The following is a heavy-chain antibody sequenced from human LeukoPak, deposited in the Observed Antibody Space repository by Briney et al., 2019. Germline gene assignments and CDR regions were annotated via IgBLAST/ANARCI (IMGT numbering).Heavy chain of an antibody. Sequence: HPGGSLRLSCAASGFTFSSYGMHWVRQAPGKGLEWAAVISYDGSNKYYAGSVKGRFTISRDNSKNTLYLQMNSLRAEDTAVYYCARDLGYDWNYFDYWGQGTLVTVSS. CDR1: GFTFSSYG. V-gene: IGHV3-30*03. CDR3: ARDLGYDWNYFDY. J-gene: IGHJ4*02. CDR2: ISYDGSNK. D-gene: IGHD1-20*01.